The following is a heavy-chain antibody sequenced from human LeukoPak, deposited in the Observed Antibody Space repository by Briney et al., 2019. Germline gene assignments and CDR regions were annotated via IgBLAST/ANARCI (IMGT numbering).Heavy chain of an antibody. V-gene: IGHV3-48*01. J-gene: IGHJ4*02. CDR3: ARDRESYSRYFDY. Sequence: GGSLRLSCAASGFTFSSYSMSWVRQVPGKGLEWVSYVSSSSNTIYYADSVKGRFTISRDNAKNSLYLQMNSLRAEDTAVYYCARDRESYSRYFDYWGQGTLVTVSS. CDR1: GFTFSSYS. D-gene: IGHD3-10*01. CDR2: VSSSSNTI.